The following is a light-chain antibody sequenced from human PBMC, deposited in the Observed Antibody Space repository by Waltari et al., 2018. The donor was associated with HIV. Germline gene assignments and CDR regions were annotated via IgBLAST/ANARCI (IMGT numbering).Light chain of an antibody. CDR1: SSTIVANY. J-gene: IGLJ2*01. V-gene: IGLV1-51*01. CDR3: GTWDSSLSSVV. Sequence: QSVYTPPPSVSATPRPRVTISCSGSSSTIVANYVRRYQKVSGVAPRLLIYDNNRRPSGIPDRFSGSKSGTSATLAITGLQTGDEADYYCGTWDSSLSSVVFGGGTKLTV. CDR2: DNN.